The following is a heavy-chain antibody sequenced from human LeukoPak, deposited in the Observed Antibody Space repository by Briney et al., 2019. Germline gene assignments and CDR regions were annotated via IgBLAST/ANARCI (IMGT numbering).Heavy chain of an antibody. CDR2: IKQDGSEK. D-gene: IGHD3-9*01. CDR3: ATNVLRYFDWLSPTPTLDY. CDR1: GFTFSSYW. Sequence: GGSLRLSCAASGFTFSSYWMSWVRQAPGKGLEWVANIKQDGSEKYYVDSVKGRFTISRDNAKNSLYPQKNSLRAEDTAVYYCATNVLRYFDWLSPTPTLDYWGQGTLVTVSS. V-gene: IGHV3-7*01. J-gene: IGHJ4*02.